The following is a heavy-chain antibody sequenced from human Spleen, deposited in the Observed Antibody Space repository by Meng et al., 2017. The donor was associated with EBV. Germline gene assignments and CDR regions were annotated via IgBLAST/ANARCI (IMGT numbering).Heavy chain of an antibody. CDR2: ISAYTGNT. D-gene: IGHD2-8*02. V-gene: IGHV1-18*01. Sequence: QVQLVQSGAEVKKPGASGKVSCTASGYTFPNYLINWVRQAPGQGLEWMGWISAYTGNTDYEQKLQGRVTLTTDTSTSTAYMELRSLRSDDTAVYYCARGMGVYVGDDFSFAEYFHHWDQGTLVTVSS. CDR1: GYTFPNYL. J-gene: IGHJ1*01. CDR3: ARGMGVYVGDDFSFAEYFHH.